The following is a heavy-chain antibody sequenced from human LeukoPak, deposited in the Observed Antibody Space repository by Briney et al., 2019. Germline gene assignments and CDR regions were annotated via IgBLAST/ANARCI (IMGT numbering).Heavy chain of an antibody. CDR3: ARGRYSGSYYYYYGMDV. J-gene: IGHJ6*02. CDR1: GDIVSSNSAA. V-gene: IGHV6-1*01. Sequence: SQTLSLTCAISGDIVSSNSAAWDWIRQSPSRGLEWLGRTYYRSKWYNDYAVSVKSRITINPDTSKNQFSLQLNSVTPEDTAVYYCARGRYSGSYYYYYGMDVWGQGTTVTVSS. CDR2: TYYRSKWYN. D-gene: IGHD1-26*01.